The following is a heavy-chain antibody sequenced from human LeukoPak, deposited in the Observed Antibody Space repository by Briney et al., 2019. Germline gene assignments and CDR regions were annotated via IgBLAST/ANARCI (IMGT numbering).Heavy chain of an antibody. Sequence: SETLSLICTVSGGSISSYYWSWIRQPPGKGLEWIGYIYYSGSTNYNPSLKSRVTISVDASKNQFSLKLSSVTAADTAVYYCARDRGYCSGGSCYNWFDPWGQGTLVTVSS. CDR1: GGSISSYY. D-gene: IGHD2-15*01. J-gene: IGHJ5*02. CDR2: IYYSGST. V-gene: IGHV4-59*01. CDR3: ARDRGYCSGGSCYNWFDP.